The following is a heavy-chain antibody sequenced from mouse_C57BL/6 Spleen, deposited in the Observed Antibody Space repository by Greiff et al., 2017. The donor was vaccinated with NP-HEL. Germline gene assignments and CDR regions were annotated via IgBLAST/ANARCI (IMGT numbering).Heavy chain of an antibody. CDR3: ARPGRRGFAY. CDR1: GFTFSSYG. CDR2: ISSGGSYT. Sequence: EVMLVESGGDLVKPGGSLKLSCAASGFTFSSYGMSWVRQTPDKRLEWVATISSGGSYTYYLDSVKGRFTISRDNAKNTLYLQMSSLKSEDTAMYYCARPGRRGFAYWGQGTLVTVSA. J-gene: IGHJ3*01. D-gene: IGHD1-2*01. V-gene: IGHV5-6*02.